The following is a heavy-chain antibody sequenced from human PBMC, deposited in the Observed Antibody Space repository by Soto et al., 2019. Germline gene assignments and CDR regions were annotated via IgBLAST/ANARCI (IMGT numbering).Heavy chain of an antibody. Sequence: GGSLRLSCAASGFNFNTFAMSWIRQAPGKGLEWVSHISSSGGSRDYADSVRGRFTVSRDNSKNVLFLQMNSLRADDTATYYCANDPHPHWPPNWVDPWGPGTLVP. CDR1: GFNFNTFA. D-gene: IGHD1-1*01. V-gene: IGHV3-23*01. CDR2: ISSSGGSR. CDR3: ANDPHPHWPPNWVDP. J-gene: IGHJ5*02.